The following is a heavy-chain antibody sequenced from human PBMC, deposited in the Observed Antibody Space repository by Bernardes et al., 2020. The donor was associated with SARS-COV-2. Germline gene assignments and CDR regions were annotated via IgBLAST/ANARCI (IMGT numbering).Heavy chain of an antibody. V-gene: IGHV3-20*04. CDR1: GFTFDDYG. CDR2: ITRNGGNT. CDR3: ARGCVAGPFDL. J-gene: IGHJ4*02. Sequence: GGSLRLSCAASGFTFDDYGMNWVRQAPGKGLEWVSGITRNGGNTGYADSVKGRFSISRDNAKNSLDLQMNSLRADDTALYYCARGCVAGPFDLWGQGILVTVSS.